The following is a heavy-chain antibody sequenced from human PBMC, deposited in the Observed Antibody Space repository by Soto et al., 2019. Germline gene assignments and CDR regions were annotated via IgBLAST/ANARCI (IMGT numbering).Heavy chain of an antibody. Sequence: SETLSLTCAVSGYSISSGYYWGWIRQPPGKGLEWIGSIYHSGSTYYNPSLKSRVTISVDTSKNQFSLKLSSVTAADTAVYYCARVRSGAYYYYGMDVWGQGTTVTVYS. V-gene: IGHV4-38-2*01. D-gene: IGHD3-10*01. CDR1: GYSISSGYY. CDR3: ARVRSGAYYYYGMDV. J-gene: IGHJ6*02. CDR2: IYHSGST.